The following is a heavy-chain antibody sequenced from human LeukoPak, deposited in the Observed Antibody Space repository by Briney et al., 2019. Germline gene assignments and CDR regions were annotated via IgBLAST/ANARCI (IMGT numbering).Heavy chain of an antibody. CDR2: ISSSSSYI. J-gene: IGHJ4*02. Sequence: GGSLRLSCAASGFTFSSYAMNWVRQAPGKGLEWVSSISSSSSYIYYADSVKGRFTISRDNSKNTLYLQMNSLRAEDTAVYYCARGPSGYHNTGGQGTLVTVSS. CDR3: ARGPSGYHNT. V-gene: IGHV3-21*01. D-gene: IGHD5-12*01. CDR1: GFTFSSYA.